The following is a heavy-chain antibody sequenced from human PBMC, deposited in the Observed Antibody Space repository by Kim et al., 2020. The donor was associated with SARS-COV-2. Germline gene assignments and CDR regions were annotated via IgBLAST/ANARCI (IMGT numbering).Heavy chain of an antibody. D-gene: IGHD3-3*01. CDR3: ARGREYDFWSGHYYYYYGMDV. CDR1: GFTFSSYG. CDR2: IWYDGSNK. Sequence: GGSLRLSCAASGFTFSSYGMHWVRQAPGKGLEWVAVIWYDGSNKYYADSVKGRFTISRDNSKNTLYLQMNSLRAEDTAVYYCARGREYDFWSGHYYYYYGMDVWGQGTTVTVSS. J-gene: IGHJ6*02. V-gene: IGHV3-33*01.